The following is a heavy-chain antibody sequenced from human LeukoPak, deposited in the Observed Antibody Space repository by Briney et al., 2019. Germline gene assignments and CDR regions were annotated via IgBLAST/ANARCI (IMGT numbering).Heavy chain of an antibody. CDR3: ARGHYYDSSGLNY. CDR2: IYYSGST. V-gene: IGHV4-30-4*07. CDR1: GGSISSGGYS. J-gene: IGHJ4*02. Sequence: PSETLSLTCAVSGGSISSGGYSWSWIRQPPGKGLEWIGYIYYSGSTYYNPSLKSRVTISVDTSKNQFSLKLSSVTAADTAVYYCARGHYYDSSGLNYWGQGTLVTVSS. D-gene: IGHD3-22*01.